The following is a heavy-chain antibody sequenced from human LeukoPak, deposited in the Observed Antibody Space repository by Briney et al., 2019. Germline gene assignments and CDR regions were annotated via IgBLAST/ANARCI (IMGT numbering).Heavy chain of an antibody. CDR3: ARGAHYHDSSEGYDY. J-gene: IGHJ4*02. CDR2: INTNSGGT. CDR1: GYTFAAYY. V-gene: IGHV1-2*02. D-gene: IGHD3-22*01. Sequence: GASAKVSCKASGYTFAAYYMHWVRQAPGQGLEWMGWINTNSGGTNYAQKFQGRVTMTRDTSISTAYMELSRLRSDDTAVYSCARGAHYHDSSEGYDYWGQGTLVTVSS.